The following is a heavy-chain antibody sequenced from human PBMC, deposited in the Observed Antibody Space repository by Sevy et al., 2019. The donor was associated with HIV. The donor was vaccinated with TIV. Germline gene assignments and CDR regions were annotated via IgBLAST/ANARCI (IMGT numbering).Heavy chain of an antibody. Sequence: GGSLRLSCAASGFTFSSYPMNWVRQAPWKGLEWVANIKEDGSDKYYVDSVKGRFTISRDMARNSLYLEMNSLRAEDTAVYYCAKWDVWGKGTTVTVSS. J-gene: IGHJ6*04. CDR1: GFTFSSYP. CDR3: AKWDV. CDR2: IKEDGSDK. V-gene: IGHV3-7*01.